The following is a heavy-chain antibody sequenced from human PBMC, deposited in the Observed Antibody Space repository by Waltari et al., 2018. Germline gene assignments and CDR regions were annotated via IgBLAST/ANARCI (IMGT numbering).Heavy chain of an antibody. J-gene: IGHJ1*01. CDR2: IYSDGSNE. CDR1: GFLTG. CDR3: AKGDCGSDCYYFQH. Sequence: QVQLVESGGGVVQPGRSLRLSCTASGFLTGMNWVRQAPGKGREGVALIYSDGSNERYADSAKGRFTISRDSSKNTLYLQMNSLRPEDTAVYYCAKGDCGSDCYYFQHWGQGTLVVVSS. V-gene: IGHV3-30*18. D-gene: IGHD2-21*02.